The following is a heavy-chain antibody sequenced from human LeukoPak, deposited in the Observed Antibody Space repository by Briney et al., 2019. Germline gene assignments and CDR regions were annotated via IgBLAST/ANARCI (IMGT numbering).Heavy chain of an antibody. V-gene: IGHV4-59*01. CDR1: GGSISSYH. D-gene: IGHD6-13*01. CDR2: IFYRGGT. J-gene: IGHJ4*02. CDR3: ASSVSGAAAPGHLGF. Sequence: PSETLSLTCTVSGGSISSYHWSWIRQPPERGLEWIGYIFYRGGTHYNPSLKSRVTISVDTSKNQFSLKLSPVTAADTAVYYCASSVSGAAAPGHLGFWGQGTLVTVSS.